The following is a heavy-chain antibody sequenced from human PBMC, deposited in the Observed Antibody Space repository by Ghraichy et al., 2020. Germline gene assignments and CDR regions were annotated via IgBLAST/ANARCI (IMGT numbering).Heavy chain of an antibody. Sequence: GESLNISCTGSGFSFGDFAMSWFRQAPEKGLEWVGFIRSKAYGGTTEYATSVKGRFTIPRDDSRTIVYLQMNSLKTEDTAVYYCSRASAVAFRPYYGMDVWVQGTTVTVS. CDR2: IRSKAYGGTT. D-gene: IGHD4-23*01. J-gene: IGHJ6*02. V-gene: IGHV3-49*03. CDR3: SRASAVAFRPYYGMDV. CDR1: GFSFGDFA.